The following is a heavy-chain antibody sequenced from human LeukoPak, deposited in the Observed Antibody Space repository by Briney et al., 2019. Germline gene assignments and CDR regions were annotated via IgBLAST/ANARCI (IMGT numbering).Heavy chain of an antibody. CDR1: GFTFSSYS. CDR3: ARAVAGTRNAFDL. CDR2: ISSSSSYI. J-gene: IGHJ3*01. V-gene: IGHV3-21*01. Sequence: GGSLRLSCAASGFTFSSYSMNWVRQAPGKGLEWVSSISSSSSYIYYADSVKGRFTISRDNAKNSLYLQMNSLRAEDTAVYYCARAVAGTRNAFDLWGQGTMVTVSS. D-gene: IGHD6-19*01.